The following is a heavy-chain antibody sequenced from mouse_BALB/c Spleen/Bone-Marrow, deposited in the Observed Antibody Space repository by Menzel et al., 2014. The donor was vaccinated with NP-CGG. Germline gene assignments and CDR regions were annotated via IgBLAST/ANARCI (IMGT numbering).Heavy chain of an antibody. CDR2: IYPGDGDT. J-gene: IGHJ2*01. Sequence: QVQLKDSGAELVRPGSSVKISCKASGYAFSVYWMNWVKQRPGQGLEWIGQIYPGDGDTNYNGKFKGRATLTADKSSNTAYMQLSSLTSEDSAVYFCARGGISVDYLGQGTTLTVSS. CDR1: GYAFSVYW. CDR3: ARGGISVDY. V-gene: IGHV1-80*01.